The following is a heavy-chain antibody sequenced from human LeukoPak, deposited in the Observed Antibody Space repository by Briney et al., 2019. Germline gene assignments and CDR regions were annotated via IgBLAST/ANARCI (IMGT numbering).Heavy chain of an antibody. Sequence: GRSLRLSCAASGFTFSSYEMNWVRQAPGKGLEWVSYISSSGSTIYYADSVKGRFTISRDNAKNSLYLQMNSLRAEDTAIYYCARGAATNLPPSDYWGQGTLVTVSS. D-gene: IGHD6-13*01. CDR2: ISSSGSTI. CDR1: GFTFSSYE. V-gene: IGHV3-48*03. CDR3: ARGAATNLPPSDY. J-gene: IGHJ4*02.